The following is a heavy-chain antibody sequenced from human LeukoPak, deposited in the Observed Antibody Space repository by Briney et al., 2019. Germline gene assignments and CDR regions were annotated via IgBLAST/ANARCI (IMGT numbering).Heavy chain of an antibody. CDR1: GLTFRTTW. CDR3: ATARNFRFEY. CDR2: MNGEGTTI. V-gene: IGHV3-74*01. Sequence: GGSLRLSCATSGLTFRTTWMHWVRQAPGKGLMWVSRMNGEGTTIDYADSVRGRFTVSRDYAKNTLFLQMNNLRTEDTALYFCATARNFRFEYWGQGSLVIVSA. D-gene: IGHD1-7*01. J-gene: IGHJ4*02.